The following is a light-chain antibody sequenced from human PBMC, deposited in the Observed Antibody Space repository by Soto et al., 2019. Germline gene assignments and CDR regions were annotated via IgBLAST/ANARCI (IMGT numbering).Light chain of an antibody. J-gene: IGKJ3*01. Sequence: DIQMTQSPSSLPAAVGARVTITCRASQGIDTYLAWYQQNPGKVPKLLIYAASTLQSGVPSRFNGSGSGTDFTLTISSLQPEDVATYYCQKYTRSPSTFGPGTKVDIK. CDR2: AAS. V-gene: IGKV1-27*01. CDR3: QKYTRSPST. CDR1: QGIDTY.